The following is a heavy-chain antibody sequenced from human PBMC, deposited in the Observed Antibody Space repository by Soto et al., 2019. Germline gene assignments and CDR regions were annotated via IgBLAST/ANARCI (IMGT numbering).Heavy chain of an antibody. D-gene: IGHD3-9*01. J-gene: IGHJ4*02. CDR1: GFPFSDYY. CDR3: ARRRPTGYYNY. Sequence: QVQLVECGGDLVKPGGSLRLSCAASGFPFSDYYMSWIRQAPGKGLEWVSSIGSSSSYTNYADSVKGRFTISRDNAKNSLYLQMNSLRAEDTAVYYCARRRPTGYYNYWGQGTLVTVSA. V-gene: IGHV3-11*05. CDR2: IGSSSSYT.